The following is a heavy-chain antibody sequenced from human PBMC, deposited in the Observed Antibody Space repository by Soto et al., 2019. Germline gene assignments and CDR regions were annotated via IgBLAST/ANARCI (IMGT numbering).Heavy chain of an antibody. CDR2: IWYDGSNK. J-gene: IGHJ5*02. CDR1: GFTFSSYG. D-gene: IGHD2-8*01. CDR3: ARASDCTNGVCQSHTGWFDP. Sequence: PGGSLRLSCAASGFTFSSYGMHWVRQAPGKGLEWVAVIWYDGSNKYYADSVKGRFTISRDNSKNTLYLQMNSLRAEDTAVYYCARASDCTNGVCQSHTGWFDPWGQGTLVTVSS. V-gene: IGHV3-33*01.